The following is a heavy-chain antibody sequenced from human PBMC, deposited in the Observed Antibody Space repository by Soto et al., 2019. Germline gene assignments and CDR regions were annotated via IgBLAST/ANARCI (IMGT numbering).Heavy chain of an antibody. V-gene: IGHV4-30-4*01. J-gene: IGHJ4*02. CDR3: ARDSGDSSGYYYGY. CDR2: IYYSGST. D-gene: IGHD3-22*01. Sequence: SETLSLTCTVSGGSISSGDYYWSWIRQPPGKGQEWIGYIYYSGSTYYNPSLKSRVTISVDTSKNQFSLKLSSVTAADSSVYYCARDSGDSSGYYYGYWGQGTLVTVSS. CDR1: GGSISSGDYY.